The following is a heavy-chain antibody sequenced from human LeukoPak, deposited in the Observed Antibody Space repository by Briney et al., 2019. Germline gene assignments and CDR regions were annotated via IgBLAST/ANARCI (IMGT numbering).Heavy chain of an antibody. V-gene: IGHV3-74*01. CDR2: INSDGSST. J-gene: IGHJ6*03. D-gene: IGHD5-18*01. Sequence: GGSLRLSCAASGFTFSSYWMHWVRQAPGKGLVWVSRINSDGSSTSYADSVKGRFTISRDNAKNTLYLQMNSLRAEDTAVYYCARELGGYGYGYYYYYMDVWGKGTTVTVSS. CDR1: GFTFSSYW. CDR3: ARELGGYGYGYYYYYMDV.